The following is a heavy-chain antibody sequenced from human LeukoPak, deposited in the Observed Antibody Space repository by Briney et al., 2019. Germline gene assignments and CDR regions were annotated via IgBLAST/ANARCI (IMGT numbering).Heavy chain of an antibody. CDR2: IWSDGSKK. V-gene: IGHV3-33*01. J-gene: IGHJ4*02. Sequence: GGSLRLSCVASGFTFSSYGMHWVRQAPGKGLEWVSVIWSDGSKKYYADSVKGRFTISRDNSKNTLYLQMNSLRAEDTAVYYCARGAPHFDYWGQGTLVTVSS. CDR1: GFTFSSYG. CDR3: ARGAPHFDY.